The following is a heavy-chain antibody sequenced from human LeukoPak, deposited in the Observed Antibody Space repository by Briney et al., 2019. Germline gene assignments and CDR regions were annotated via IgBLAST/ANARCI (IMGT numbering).Heavy chain of an antibody. J-gene: IGHJ5*02. CDR1: GFTFSSYS. CDR2: ISSSSSYI. Sequence: KSGGSLRLSCAASGFTFSSYSMNWVRQAPGKGLEWVSSISSSSSYIYYADSVKGRFTISRDNAKNSLYLQMNSLRAEDTAVFYCARGGSGYDGLNWFDPWGQGTLVTVSS. CDR3: ARGGSGYDGLNWFDP. V-gene: IGHV3-21*01. D-gene: IGHD5-12*01.